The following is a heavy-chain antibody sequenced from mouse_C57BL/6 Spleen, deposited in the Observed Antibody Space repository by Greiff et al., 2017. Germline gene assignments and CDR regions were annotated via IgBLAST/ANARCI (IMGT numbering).Heavy chain of an antibody. J-gene: IGHJ4*01. Sequence: EVKLVESGGGLVQPGGSLSLSCAASGFTFTDYYMSWVRQPPGKALEWLGFIRNKANGYTTEYSASVKGRFTISRDNSQRILYLQMNALRAEDSATYYCARYPEDYDDIYYAMCYWGQRPSVTVSS. CDR1: GFTFTDYY. CDR2: IRNKANGYTT. D-gene: IGHD2-4*01. CDR3: ARYPEDYDDIYYAMCY. V-gene: IGHV7-3*01.